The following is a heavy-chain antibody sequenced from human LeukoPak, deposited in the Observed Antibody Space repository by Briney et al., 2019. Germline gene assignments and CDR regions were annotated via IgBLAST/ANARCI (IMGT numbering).Heavy chain of an antibody. J-gene: IGHJ4*02. CDR1: GFTFSSYS. CDR2: ISSSSSYI. V-gene: IGHV3-21*01. D-gene: IGHD5-18*01. Sequence: GGSLRLSCAASGFTFSSYSMNWVRQAPGKGLEWVSSISSSSSYIYYADSVKGRFTISRDNAKNSLYLQMNSLRAEDTAVYYCARWVDTDDYFDYWGQGTLVTVSS. CDR3: ARWVDTDDYFDY.